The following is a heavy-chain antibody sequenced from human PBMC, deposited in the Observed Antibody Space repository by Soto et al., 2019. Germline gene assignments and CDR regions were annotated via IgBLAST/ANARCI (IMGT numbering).Heavy chain of an antibody. V-gene: IGHV3-23*01. J-gene: IGHJ4*02. CDR3: AKDAPEPLHSLPRPLDY. Sequence: GGSLRLSCAASGFTFSSYAMSWVRQAPGKGLEWVSAISGSGGSTYYADSVKGRFTISRDNSKNTLYLQMNSLRAEDTAVYYCAKDAPEPLHSLPRPLDYWGQGTLVTVSS. CDR1: GFTFSSYA. D-gene: IGHD2-21*01. CDR2: ISGSGGST.